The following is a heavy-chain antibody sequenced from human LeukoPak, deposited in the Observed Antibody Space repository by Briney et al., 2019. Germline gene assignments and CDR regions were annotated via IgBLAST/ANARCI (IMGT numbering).Heavy chain of an antibody. V-gene: IGHV4-39*01. CDR2: IYYSGRT. Sequence: PSETLSLTCSVSGDSVSRSDSYWDWIRQPPGKGLEWIGTIYYSGRTYYSLSLKSRVTMSVDPSNNQFSLNLRSVTAADTALYYCARRRYYDGSGYLEWGQGTLLSVSS. D-gene: IGHD3-22*01. CDR3: ARRRYYDGSGYLE. CDR1: GDSVSRSDSY. J-gene: IGHJ1*01.